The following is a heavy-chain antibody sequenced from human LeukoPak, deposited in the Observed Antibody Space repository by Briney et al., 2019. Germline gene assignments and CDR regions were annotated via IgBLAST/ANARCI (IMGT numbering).Heavy chain of an antibody. CDR1: GFTFSSYS. CDR3: AREARTGTTNDKNKYYYYYYMDV. Sequence: PGGSLRLSCAASGFTFSSYSMNWVRQAPGKGLEWVSSISSSSSYIYYADSVKGRFTISRDNAKNTLFLQMNSLRAEDTAVFYCAREARTGTTNDKNKYYYYYYMDVWGKGTTVTISS. CDR2: ISSSSSYI. V-gene: IGHV3-21*01. D-gene: IGHD1-1*01. J-gene: IGHJ6*03.